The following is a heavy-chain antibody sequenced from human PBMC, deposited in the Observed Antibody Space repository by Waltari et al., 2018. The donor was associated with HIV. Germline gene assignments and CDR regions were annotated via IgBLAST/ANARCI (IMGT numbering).Heavy chain of an antibody. CDR1: GFPFSSYW. J-gene: IGHJ4*02. CDR2: IKQDGSEK. V-gene: IGHV3-7*04. Sequence: EVQLVESGGGLVQPGGSLRLPCAASGFPFSSYWMSWVRQAPGKGVEWVANIKQDGSEKYYVDSVNGRFTISRDNAENSLYLQMNSLRAEDTAVYYCARGGFYGSGSKVNWGQGTLVTVSS. D-gene: IGHD3-10*01. CDR3: ARGGFYGSGSKVN.